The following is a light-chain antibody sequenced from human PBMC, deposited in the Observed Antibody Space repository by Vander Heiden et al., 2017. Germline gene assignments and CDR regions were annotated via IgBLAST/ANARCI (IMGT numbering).Light chain of an antibody. J-gene: IGLJ2*01. Sequence: QLVLTQSPSASASLGASVKLTCTLSSGHNSFAIAWYQKQPEKGPRYLMKLNSDGSHSMGDGIPDRFSGSSSGAERYLTISSLQSEDEADYYCQSWGSAAFGGGTRLTVL. CDR3: QSWGSAA. CDR1: SGHNSFA. V-gene: IGLV4-69*01. CDR2: LNSDGSH.